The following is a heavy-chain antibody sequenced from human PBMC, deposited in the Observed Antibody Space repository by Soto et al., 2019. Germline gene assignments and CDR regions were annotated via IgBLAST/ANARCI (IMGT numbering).Heavy chain of an antibody. V-gene: IGHV4-61*01. CDR1: GGSVSSGSYY. Sequence: SETLSLTCTVSGGSVSSGSYYWSWIRQPPGKGLEWIGYIYYSGSTNYNPSLKSRVTISVDTSKNQFSLKLSSVTAADTAVYYCARDLGYGGDGFDYWGQGXLVTVYS. J-gene: IGHJ4*02. CDR2: IYYSGST. D-gene: IGHD4-17*01. CDR3: ARDLGYGGDGFDY.